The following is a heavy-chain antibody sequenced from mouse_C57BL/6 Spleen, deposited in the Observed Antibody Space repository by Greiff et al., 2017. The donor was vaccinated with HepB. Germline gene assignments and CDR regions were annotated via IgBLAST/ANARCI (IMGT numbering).Heavy chain of an antibody. CDR2: ISSGGDYI. CDR1: GFTFSSYA. Sequence: EVNVVESGEGLVKPGGSLKLSCAASGFTFSSYAMSWVRQTPEKRLEWVAYISSGGDYIYYADTVKGRFTISRDNARNTLYLQMSSLKSEDTAMYYCTRSSYDGYYVPSFDYWGQGTTLTVSS. J-gene: IGHJ2*01. D-gene: IGHD2-3*01. CDR3: TRSSYDGYYVPSFDY. V-gene: IGHV5-9-1*02.